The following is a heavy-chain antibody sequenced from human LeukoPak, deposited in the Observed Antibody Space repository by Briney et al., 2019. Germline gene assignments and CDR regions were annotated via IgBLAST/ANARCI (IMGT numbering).Heavy chain of an antibody. CDR2: FDPEDGET. Sequence: ASVKVSCKVSGYTLTELSMHWVRQAPGKGLEWMGGFDPEDGETIYAQKFQGRVTMTRDTSISTAYMELSRLRSDDTAVYYCARGRPLSSSWYRKFDYWGQGTLVTVSS. CDR3: ARGRPLSSSWYRKFDY. D-gene: IGHD6-13*01. CDR1: GYTLTELS. V-gene: IGHV1-24*01. J-gene: IGHJ4*02.